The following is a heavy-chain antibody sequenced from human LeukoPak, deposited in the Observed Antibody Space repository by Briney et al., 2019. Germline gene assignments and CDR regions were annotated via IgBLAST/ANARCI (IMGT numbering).Heavy chain of an antibody. CDR3: AREFSAGYYYYYYYMDV. Sequence: ASVKVSCKASGGTFSSYAISWVRQAPGQGLEWMGWMNPNSGNTGYAQKFQGRVTMTRNTSISTAYMELSSLRSEDTAVYYCAREFSAGYYYYYYYMDVWGKGTTVTISS. V-gene: IGHV1-8*02. D-gene: IGHD3-9*01. CDR1: GGTFSSYA. J-gene: IGHJ6*03. CDR2: MNPNSGNT.